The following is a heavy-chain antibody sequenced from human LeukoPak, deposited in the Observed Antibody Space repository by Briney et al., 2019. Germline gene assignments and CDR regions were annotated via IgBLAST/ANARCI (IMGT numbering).Heavy chain of an antibody. J-gene: IGHJ4*02. V-gene: IGHV3-48*04. CDR1: GFTFSTYS. CDR3: ARDLLGWELHYFDY. CDR2: ISSSTSTI. Sequence: GGSLRLSCAASGFTFSTYSMNWVRQVPGKGLEWVSYISSSTSTIYYADSVKGRFTISRDNAKNSLYLQMNSLRAEDTAVYYCARDLLGWELHYFDYWGQGTLVTVSS. D-gene: IGHD1-26*01.